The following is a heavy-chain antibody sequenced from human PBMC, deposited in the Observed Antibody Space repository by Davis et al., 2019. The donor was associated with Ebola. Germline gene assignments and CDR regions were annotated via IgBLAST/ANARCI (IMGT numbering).Heavy chain of an antibody. CDR1: GFSFSSYA. CDR3: AKFPTPYSSGWSPGYFDF. D-gene: IGHD6-19*01. V-gene: IGHV3-23*01. J-gene: IGHJ4*02. CDR2: IRGSGDYT. Sequence: GGSLRLSCAASGFSFSSYAMSWVRQAPGKGLEWVSAIRGSGDYTQYADSVKGRFTISRDNSKNTLYLQMDSLRAEDTDVYYCAKFPTPYSSGWSPGYFDFWGQGTLVTVSS.